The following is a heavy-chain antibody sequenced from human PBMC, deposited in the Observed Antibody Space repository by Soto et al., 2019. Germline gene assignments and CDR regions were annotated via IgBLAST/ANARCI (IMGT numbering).Heavy chain of an antibody. V-gene: IGHV5-10-1*01. CDR1: GYSFTSYW. D-gene: IGHD4-17*01. CDR2: IDPSDSYT. CDR3: ARHRAVTTSNYMDV. Sequence: PGESRKISCKGSGYSFTSYWISWVRQMPGKGLEWMGRIDPSDSYTNYSPSFQGHVTISADKSISTAYLQWSSLKASDTAMYYCARHRAVTTSNYMDVWGKATTVTVSS. J-gene: IGHJ6*03.